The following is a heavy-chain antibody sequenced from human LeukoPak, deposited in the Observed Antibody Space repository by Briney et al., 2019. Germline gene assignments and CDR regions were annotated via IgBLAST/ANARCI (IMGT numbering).Heavy chain of an antibody. CDR2: IWYDGSSQ. V-gene: IGHV3-33*01. CDR3: ARDLEDCSGGSCYSWFDP. D-gene: IGHD2-15*01. CDR1: GFTFSSYG. Sequence: GGSLRLSCAASGFTFSSYGMHWVRQAPGKGLEWVAVIWYDGSSQYYADSVKGRFTISRDNSKNTLYLQMNGLRAEDTAVYYCARDLEDCSGGSCYSWFDPWGQGTLVTVSS. J-gene: IGHJ5*02.